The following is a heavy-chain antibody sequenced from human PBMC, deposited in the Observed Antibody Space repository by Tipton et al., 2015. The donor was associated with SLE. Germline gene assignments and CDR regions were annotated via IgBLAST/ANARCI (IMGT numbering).Heavy chain of an antibody. D-gene: IGHD1-7*01. CDR2: INHSGST. CDR1: GGSITNRRYY. Sequence: LRLSCSVSGGSITNRRYYWSWIRQPPGKGLEWIGEINHSGSTKYNPSLKSRLTMSVDTSKNQFSLKLTSVTAADTAVYYCARGELYSGASLYYFEYWGQGTLVTVSS. V-gene: IGHV4-39*07. CDR3: ARGELYSGASLYYFEY. J-gene: IGHJ4*02.